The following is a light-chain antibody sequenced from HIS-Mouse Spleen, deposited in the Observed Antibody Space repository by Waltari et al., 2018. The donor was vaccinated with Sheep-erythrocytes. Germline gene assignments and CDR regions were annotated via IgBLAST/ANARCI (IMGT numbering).Light chain of an antibody. J-gene: IGLJ1*01. V-gene: IGLV2-11*02. CDR3: CSYAGSYNHV. Sequence: QSALTQPRSVSGSPGQSVTISCTGTSSDVGGYNYVHWYQQYPGKAPKLMIYDVSKRPSGVPDRFSGSKSGNTASLTISGLQAEDEADYYCCSYAGSYNHVFATGTKVTVL. CDR1: SSDVGGYNY. CDR2: DVS.